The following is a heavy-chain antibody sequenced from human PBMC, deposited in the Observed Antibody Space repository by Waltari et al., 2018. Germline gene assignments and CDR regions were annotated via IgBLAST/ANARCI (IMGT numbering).Heavy chain of an antibody. CDR1: GGSISSYY. D-gene: IGHD2-2*02. J-gene: IGHJ5*02. CDR2: IYTSGST. Sequence: QVQLQESGPGLVKPSETLSLTCTVSGGSISSYYWSWIRQPAGKGLEWIGRIYTSGSTNYNPSLKSRVTMSVDTSKNQFSLKLSSVTAADTAVYYCARYLQGYCSSTSCYNRWFDPWGQGTLVTVSS. V-gene: IGHV4-4*07. CDR3: ARYLQGYCSSTSCYNRWFDP.